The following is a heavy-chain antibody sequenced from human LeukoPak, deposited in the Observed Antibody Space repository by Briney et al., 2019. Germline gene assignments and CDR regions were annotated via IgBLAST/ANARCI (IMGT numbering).Heavy chain of an antibody. J-gene: IGHJ4*02. CDR3: ARASRGITGTTGDY. D-gene: IGHD1-20*01. CDR1: GYTFTSSG. V-gene: IGHV1-18*01. CDR2: ISAYNGNT. Sequence: ASVKVSCKASGYTFTSSGISGVRQAPGQGLEWMGWISAYNGNTNYAQKLQGRVTMTTDTSTSTAYMELRSLRSDDTAVYYCARASRGITGTTGDYWGQGTLVTVSS.